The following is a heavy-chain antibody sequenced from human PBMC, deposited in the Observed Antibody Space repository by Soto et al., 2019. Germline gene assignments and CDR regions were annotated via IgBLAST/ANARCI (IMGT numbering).Heavy chain of an antibody. J-gene: IGHJ3*02. CDR1: GFTFSSYA. V-gene: IGHV3-23*01. Sequence: DVQLLESGGGLGHPGGSLRLSCAASGFTFSSYAMSWVRQAPGKGLEWVSAISASGLNTHYADSVRGRSTISRDNSKKTVDLQMNSLRVEDTAVYYCAKFYCISTTCQTPAAKSTGGFEIWGQGTLVTVS. D-gene: IGHD2-2*01. CDR2: ISASGLNT. CDR3: AKFYCISTTCQTPAAKSTGGFEI.